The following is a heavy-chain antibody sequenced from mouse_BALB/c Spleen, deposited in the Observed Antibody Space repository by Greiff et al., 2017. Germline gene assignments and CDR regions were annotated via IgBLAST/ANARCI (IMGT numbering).Heavy chain of an antibody. CDR1: GFSLTNSG. J-gene: IGHJ2*01. CDR3: AKEEGIYYGYFDY. CDR2: IWGDGST. Sequence: QVHVKQSGPGLVAPSQSLSITCTVSGFSLTNSGVHWVRQSPGKGLEWLGVIWGDGSTNYNSAFKSRLSISKDNSKSQVFLKMNSLQTDDTARYYCAKEEGIYYGYFDYWGQGTTLTVSS. V-gene: IGHV2-6-6*01. D-gene: IGHD2-1*01.